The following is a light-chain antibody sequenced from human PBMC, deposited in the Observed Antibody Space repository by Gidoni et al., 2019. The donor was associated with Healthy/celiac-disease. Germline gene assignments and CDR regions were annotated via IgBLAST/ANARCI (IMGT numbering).Light chain of an antibody. CDR2: KDS. CDR3: QSADSSGTYTV. J-gene: IGLJ3*02. V-gene: IGLV3-25*03. Sequence: SYELTHPPSVSVSPGQTARITCSGDALPKQYAYWYQQKPGQAPVLVIYKDSERPSGIPERFSGSSSGTTVTLTISGVQAEDEADYYCQSADSSGTYTVFGGGTKLTVL. CDR1: ALPKQY.